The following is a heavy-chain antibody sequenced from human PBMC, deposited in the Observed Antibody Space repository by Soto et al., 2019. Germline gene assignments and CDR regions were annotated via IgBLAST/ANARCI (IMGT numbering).Heavy chain of an antibody. V-gene: IGHV1-18*01. CDR3: ARRWTTGEIDY. CDR1: GFIFNSFS. CDR2: ISAYTGNT. D-gene: IGHD4-17*01. Sequence: ASVKVSCKASGFIFNSFSISWARQAPGQGLEWMGWISAYTGNTKYAQNFQGRVTMTTDTSTSTAYMELRSLRSDDTAVYYCARRWTTGEIDYWGQGTLVTVSS. J-gene: IGHJ4*02.